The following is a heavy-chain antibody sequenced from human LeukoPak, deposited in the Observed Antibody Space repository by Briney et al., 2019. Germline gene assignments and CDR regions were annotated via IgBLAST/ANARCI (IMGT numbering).Heavy chain of an antibody. D-gene: IGHD3-10*02. CDR1: GFTFSSYA. CDR2: ISAGATRT. V-gene: IGHV3-23*01. Sequence: GGSLRLSCAASGFTFSSYAMAWVRQAPGKGLEWVSGISAGATRTYYAASVRGRFTISRDNSQNTLYLQMNSLRAEDTAVYYCAELGITMIGGVWGKGTTVTISS. CDR3: AELGITMIGGV. J-gene: IGHJ6*04.